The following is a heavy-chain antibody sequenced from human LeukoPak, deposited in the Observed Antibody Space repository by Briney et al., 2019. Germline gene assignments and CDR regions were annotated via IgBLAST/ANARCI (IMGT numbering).Heavy chain of an antibody. CDR1: GFTFRSHA. D-gene: IGHD1-26*01. Sequence: GGSLRLSCVGSGFTFRSHAMSWVRQAPEKGLEFVSGIYENGGTTYYADSVKGRFSIPRDNSKNTLYPQMDSLRAEDTAVYYCAKGGKWDVTPFDYWGQGTLVTVSS. CDR2: IYENGGTT. J-gene: IGHJ4*02. CDR3: AKGGKWDVTPFDY. V-gene: IGHV3-23*01.